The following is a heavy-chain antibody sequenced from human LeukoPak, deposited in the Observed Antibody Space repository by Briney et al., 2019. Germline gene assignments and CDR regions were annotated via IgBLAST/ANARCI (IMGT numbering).Heavy chain of an antibody. CDR3: ATSSSWSLRYFQH. Sequence: GGSLRLSCAASGFTFSSYAMHWVRQAPGKGLEYVSAISSNGGSTYYANSVKGRFTISRDNSKNTLYLQMGSLRAEDMAVYYYATSSSWSLRYFQHWGQGTLVTVSS. V-gene: IGHV3-64*01. J-gene: IGHJ1*01. D-gene: IGHD6-13*01. CDR1: GFTFSSYA. CDR2: ISSNGGST.